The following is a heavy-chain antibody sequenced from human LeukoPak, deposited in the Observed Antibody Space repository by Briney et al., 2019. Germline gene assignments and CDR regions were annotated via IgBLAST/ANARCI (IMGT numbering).Heavy chain of an antibody. CDR3: ASGPSARWYFDY. Sequence: GGSLRLSCAASGFTFSGYSMNWVRQAPGKGLEWVSSISSSSSNIYYADSVKGRLAISRDNAKNSLYLQMNSLGAEDTAVYYCASGPSARWYFDYWGQGTLVAVSS. J-gene: IGHJ4*02. CDR2: ISSSSSNI. D-gene: IGHD5-18*01. V-gene: IGHV3-21*01. CDR1: GFTFSGYS.